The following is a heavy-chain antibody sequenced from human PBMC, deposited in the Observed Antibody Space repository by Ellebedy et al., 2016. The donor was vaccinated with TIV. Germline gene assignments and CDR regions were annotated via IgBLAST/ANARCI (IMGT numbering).Heavy chain of an antibody. J-gene: IGHJ4*01. CDR1: GFTFNSYA. CDR2: ISGSGGNT. V-gene: IGHV3-23*01. D-gene: IGHD4-17*01. CDR3: VKEGGNGDHPTTFDC. Sequence: GESLKISCAASGFTFNSYAMSWVRQAPGKGLEWVSAISGSGGNTYYADSVKGRFTISRDTSKNTLYLQMNSLRAEDTALYYCVKEGGNGDHPTTFDCWGHGTLVTVSS.